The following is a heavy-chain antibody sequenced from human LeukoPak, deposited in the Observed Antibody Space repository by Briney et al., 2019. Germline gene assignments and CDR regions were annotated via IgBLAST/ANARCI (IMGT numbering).Heavy chain of an antibody. CDR2: INHSGST. CDR3: ARDSPRSYYYYGMDV. J-gene: IGHJ6*02. Sequence: SETLSLTCAVYGGSFSGYYWSWIRQPPGKGLEWIGEINHSGSTDYNPSLKSRVTISVDTSKNQFSLKLSSVTAADTAVYYCARDSPRSYYYYGMDVWGQGTTATVSS. V-gene: IGHV4-34*01. CDR1: GGSFSGYY. D-gene: IGHD4-11*01.